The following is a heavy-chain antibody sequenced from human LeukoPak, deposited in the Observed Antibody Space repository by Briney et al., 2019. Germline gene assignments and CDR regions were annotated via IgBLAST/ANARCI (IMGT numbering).Heavy chain of an antibody. Sequence: PGRSLRLSCAASGFSFSSYSMNWVRQAPGKGLEWVSYIRSGGSTIYYADSVKGRFTISRDNDNNSLYLQMNSLRDEDTAVYYCARGGSHCSSTSCSLNSWGQGTLVTVSS. D-gene: IGHD2-2*01. CDR3: ARGGSHCSSTSCSLNS. V-gene: IGHV3-48*02. CDR2: IRSGGSTI. CDR1: GFSFSSYS. J-gene: IGHJ4*02.